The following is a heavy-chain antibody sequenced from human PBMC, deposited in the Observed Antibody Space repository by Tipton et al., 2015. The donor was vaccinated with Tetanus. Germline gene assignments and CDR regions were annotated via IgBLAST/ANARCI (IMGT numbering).Heavy chain of an antibody. D-gene: IGHD1-1*01. J-gene: IGHJ4*02. CDR2: ISHSGRT. CDR3: VRANNELPKKGPVDS. V-gene: IGHV4-30-2*01. Sequence: TLSLTCAVSGGSVSNGCYSWSWIRQPKGKGLECIGYISHSGRTHYNPSLNSRVTISLDTSKNQFSLRLTSVNAADTAVYYCVRANNELPKKGPVDSWGQGSLFIVSS. CDR1: GGSVSNGCYS.